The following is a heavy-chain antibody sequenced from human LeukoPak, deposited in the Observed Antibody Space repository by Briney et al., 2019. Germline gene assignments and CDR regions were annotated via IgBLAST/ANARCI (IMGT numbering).Heavy chain of an antibody. CDR2: ISYDGSNK. V-gene: IGHV3-30*04. J-gene: IGHJ4*02. Sequence: GGSLRLSCAASGFTFSSYAMHWVRQAPGKGLEWVAVISYDGSNKYHADSVKGRFTISRDNSKNTLYLQMNSLRAEDTAVYYCARGGILDYWGQGTLVTVSS. CDR1: GFTFSSYA. CDR3: ARGGILDY.